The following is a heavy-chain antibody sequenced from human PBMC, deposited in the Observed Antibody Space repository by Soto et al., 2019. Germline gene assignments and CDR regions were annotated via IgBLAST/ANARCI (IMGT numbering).Heavy chain of an antibody. CDR2: ISSSSSYI. Sequence: GGSLRLSCAASGFTFSSYSMNWVRQAPGKGLEWVSSISSSSSYIYYADSVKGRFTISRDNAKNSLYLQMNSLRAEDTAVYYCARNTESEPLWFGELSAFDIWGQGTMVTVSS. CDR3: ARNTESEPLWFGELSAFDI. V-gene: IGHV3-21*01. CDR1: GFTFSSYS. D-gene: IGHD3-10*01. J-gene: IGHJ3*02.